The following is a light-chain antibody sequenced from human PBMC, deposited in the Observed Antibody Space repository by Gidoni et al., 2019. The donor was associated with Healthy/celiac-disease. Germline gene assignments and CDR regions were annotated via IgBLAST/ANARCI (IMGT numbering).Light chain of an antibody. CDR3: QQYGSSPLVX. CDR2: GAS. J-gene: IGKJ5*01. CDR1: QSVSSSY. V-gene: IGKV3-20*01. Sequence: EIVLTQSPGTLSLSPGERATLSCRASQSVSSSYLAWYQQKPGQAPRLLIYGASSRATGIPDRFSGSGSGTDFTLTISRLEPEDFAVYYCQQYGSSPLVXFXQGTRLEIK.